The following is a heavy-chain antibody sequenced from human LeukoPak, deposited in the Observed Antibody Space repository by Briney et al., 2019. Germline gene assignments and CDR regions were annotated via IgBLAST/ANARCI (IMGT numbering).Heavy chain of an antibody. CDR2: IKQDGSEK. D-gene: IGHD2-15*01. Sequence: GGSLRLSCAASGFTFSSYAMSWVRQARGKGLEWVANIKQDGSEKYYVDSVKGRLTISRDNAKNSVYLQMNSLRVEDTAVYYCARRGLPDVWGKGTTVTVSS. CDR3: ARRGLPDV. V-gene: IGHV3-7*01. J-gene: IGHJ6*03. CDR1: GFTFSSYA.